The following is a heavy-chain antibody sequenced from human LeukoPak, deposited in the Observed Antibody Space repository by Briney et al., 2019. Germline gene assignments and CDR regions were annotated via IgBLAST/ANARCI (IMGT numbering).Heavy chain of an antibody. CDR3: ARVGEDVEMTPIPLDY. D-gene: IGHD5-24*01. CDR1: GFTVSSNY. CDR2: IYSGGST. V-gene: IGHV3-53*01. J-gene: IGHJ4*02. Sequence: GGSLRLSCAASGFTVSSNYMSWVRQAPGEGLEWVSLIYSGGSTYYGDSVKGRFTISRDNAKNSLYLQMNSLRADDTALYYCARVGEDVEMTPIPLDYWGQGTLVTVSS.